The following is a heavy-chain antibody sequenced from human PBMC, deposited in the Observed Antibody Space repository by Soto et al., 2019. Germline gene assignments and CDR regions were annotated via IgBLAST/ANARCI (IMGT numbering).Heavy chain of an antibody. CDR3: ARGYYDILTGYYSDY. Sequence: QVQLVQSGAEVKKPGASVKVSCKASGYTFTSYGISWVRQAPGQGLEWMGWISAYNGNTNYAQKLQGRVTMTTDTSXXTAYMELRSLRSDDTAVYYCARGYYDILTGYYSDYWGQGTLVTVSS. D-gene: IGHD3-9*01. CDR2: ISAYNGNT. V-gene: IGHV1-18*01. CDR1: GYTFTSYG. J-gene: IGHJ4*02.